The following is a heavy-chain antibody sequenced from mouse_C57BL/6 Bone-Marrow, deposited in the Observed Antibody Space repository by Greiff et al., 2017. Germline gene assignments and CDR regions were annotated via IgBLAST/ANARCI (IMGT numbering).Heavy chain of an antibody. V-gene: IGHV8-8*01. CDR3: SRIGGAYSKGAMDY. Sequence: QVTLKVSGPGILQPSQTLSLTCSFSGFSLSTFGMGVGWIRQPSGKGLEWLAHIWWDDDKYYNPALKSRLTISKYTSKDQVFLKIATVDTPDTATDYCSRIGGAYSKGAMDYWGQGTSVTVSS. CDR2: IWWDDDK. J-gene: IGHJ4*01. CDR1: GFSLSTFGMG. D-gene: IGHD2-5*01.